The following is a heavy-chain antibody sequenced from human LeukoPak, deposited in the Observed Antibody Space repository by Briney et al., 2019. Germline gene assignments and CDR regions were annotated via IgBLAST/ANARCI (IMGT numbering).Heavy chain of an antibody. V-gene: IGHV4-59*01. Sequence: SETLSLTCTVSGGSISTYYGNWIRQAPGKGLEWIGYIYDSGSTNYNPSLKSRVTISADMSKNQFSLKLSSVTAADTAVYYCARGCSSTSCYLPHYWGQGTLVTVSS. J-gene: IGHJ4*02. CDR2: IYDSGST. CDR1: GGSISTYY. CDR3: ARGCSSTSCYLPHY. D-gene: IGHD2-2*01.